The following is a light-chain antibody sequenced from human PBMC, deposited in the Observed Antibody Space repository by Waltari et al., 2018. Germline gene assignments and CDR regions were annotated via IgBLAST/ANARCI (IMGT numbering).Light chain of an antibody. CDR2: WAS. J-gene: IGKJ3*01. V-gene: IGKV4-1*01. CDR3: QQYHTSPFT. Sequence: DIVMAQSPDSLAVSLGERATINCKPSQSIINRHNGQSYLAWYQHKPGQPPKLLIHWASTRESGVPDRFSGSGSGTDFTLTISSLQAEDVAIYYCQQYHTSPFTFGPGTKVDI. CDR1: QSIINRHNGQSY.